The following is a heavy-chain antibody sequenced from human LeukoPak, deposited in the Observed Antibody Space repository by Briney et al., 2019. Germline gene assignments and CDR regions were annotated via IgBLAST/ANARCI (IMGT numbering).Heavy chain of an antibody. CDR1: GGSISSSSYY. J-gene: IGHJ4*02. D-gene: IGHD3-22*01. Sequence: KPSETLSLTCTVSGGSISSSSYYWGWIRQPPGKGLEWIGSIYYSGSTYYHPSLKSRVTISVDTSKNQFSLKLSSVTAADTAVYYCARGASDYDSSGTALPFDYWGQGTLVTVSS. CDR2: IYYSGST. V-gene: IGHV4-39*07. CDR3: ARGASDYDSSGTALPFDY.